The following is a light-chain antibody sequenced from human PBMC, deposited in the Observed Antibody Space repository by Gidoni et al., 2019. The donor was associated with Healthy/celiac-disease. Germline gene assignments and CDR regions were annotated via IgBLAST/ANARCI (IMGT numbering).Light chain of an antibody. CDR2: GAS. V-gene: IGKV3-20*01. CDR1: QSVSSSY. CDR3: QQYGSSYT. Sequence: EIVLTQSPGTLSLSPGERATLSCRASQSVSSSYLAWYQQKPGQAPRLLIYGASSRATGIPDRVSGSGSGTDFNLFISRLEPEDFAGDYCQQYGSSYTFGQGTKLEIK. J-gene: IGKJ2*01.